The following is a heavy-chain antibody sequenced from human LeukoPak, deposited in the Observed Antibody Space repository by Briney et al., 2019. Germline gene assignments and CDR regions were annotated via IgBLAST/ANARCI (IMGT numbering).Heavy chain of an antibody. Sequence: ASVKVSCKASGYTFTGYYMHWVRQAPGQGLEWMGWINPNSGGTNYAQKFQGRVTMTRDTSISTAYMELSRLRSDDTAVYYCAPLAAAGTGEGFLDYWGQGTLVTVSS. CDR3: APLAAAGTGEGFLDY. V-gene: IGHV1-2*02. CDR2: INPNSGGT. CDR1: GYTFTGYY. J-gene: IGHJ4*02. D-gene: IGHD6-13*01.